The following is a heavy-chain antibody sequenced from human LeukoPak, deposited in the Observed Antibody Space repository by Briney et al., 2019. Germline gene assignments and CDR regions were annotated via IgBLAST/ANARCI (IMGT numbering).Heavy chain of an antibody. CDR2: IIPILDIK. J-gene: IGHJ4*02. V-gene: IGHV1-69*04. CDR1: GDSFSSYA. CDR3: ARDSRPYYTGSGSYYKIGRFDY. D-gene: IGHD3-10*01. Sequence: ASVKVSCKASGDSFSSYALSWVRQAPGQGLEWMGRIIPILDIKTYAERFQDRVTITADEDTSTVYMELSSLRSEDTALYYCARDSRPYYTGSGSYYKIGRFDYWGQGTGVTVSS.